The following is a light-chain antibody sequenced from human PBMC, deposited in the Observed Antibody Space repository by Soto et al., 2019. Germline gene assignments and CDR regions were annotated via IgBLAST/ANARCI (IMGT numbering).Light chain of an antibody. V-gene: IGKV3-15*01. J-gene: IGKJ1*01. CDR1: QSVKTN. CDR2: GAS. Sequence: EIVMTQSPATLSVSPGERATLSCRASQSVKTNLAWYQQKPGQAPRLPIYGASTRATGISARFSGSGSGTEFTLTISGLQSEDFAVYYCQQYGSSGTFGQGTKVDIK. CDR3: QQYGSSGT.